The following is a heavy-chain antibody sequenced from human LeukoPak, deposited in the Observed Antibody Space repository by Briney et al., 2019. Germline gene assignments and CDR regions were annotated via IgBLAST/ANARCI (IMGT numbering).Heavy chain of an antibody. CDR2: INPNSGGT. Sequence: ASVKASCKASGYTFTGYYMHWVRQAPGQGLEWMGWINPNSGGTNYAQKFQGRVTMTRDTSISTAYMELSSLRSEDTAVYYCATGFSIVNDYYYMDVWGKGTTVTISS. CDR3: ATGFSIVNDYYYMDV. CDR1: GYTFTGYY. J-gene: IGHJ6*03. V-gene: IGHV1-2*02. D-gene: IGHD2/OR15-2a*01.